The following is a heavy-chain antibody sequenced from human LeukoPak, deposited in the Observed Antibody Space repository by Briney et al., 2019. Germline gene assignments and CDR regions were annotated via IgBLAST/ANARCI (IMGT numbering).Heavy chain of an antibody. Sequence: PSETLSLTCAVYGGSFSGYYWSWIRQPPGKGLEWIGEINHSGSTNYDPSLKSRVTISVDTSKNQFSLKLSSVTAADTAVYYCARGGGYYYGSGSYYNIWGRGTLVTVSS. CDR3: ARGGGYYYGSGSYYNI. CDR1: GGSFSGYY. V-gene: IGHV4-34*01. J-gene: IGHJ4*02. CDR2: INHSGST. D-gene: IGHD3-10*01.